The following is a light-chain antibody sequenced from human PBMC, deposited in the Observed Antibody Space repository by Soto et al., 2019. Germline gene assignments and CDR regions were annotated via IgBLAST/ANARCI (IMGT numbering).Light chain of an antibody. CDR2: GAS. Sequence: EIVLTQSPGTLSLSPGERATLSCRASQSVTSNFLAWYQQKPGQAPRLLIYGASTRAAGVPDRFSGSGSGTDFTLTIARLEPEGFEVYYCQQYGRAPLLYTFGQGTKLAVK. V-gene: IGKV3-20*01. J-gene: IGKJ2*01. CDR1: QSVTSNF. CDR3: QQYGRAPLLYT.